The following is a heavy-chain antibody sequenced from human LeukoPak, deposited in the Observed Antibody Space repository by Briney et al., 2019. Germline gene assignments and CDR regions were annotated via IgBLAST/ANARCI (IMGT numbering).Heavy chain of an antibody. Sequence: SETLSLTCTVSGGSISSSSYYWGWIRQPPGKGLEWIGSIYYSGSTYYNPSLKSRVIISVDTSKNQFSLKLSSVTAADTAVYYCARQRAFGVVIGDAFDIWGQGTMVTVSS. D-gene: IGHD3-3*01. CDR2: IYYSGST. CDR3: ARQRAFGVVIGDAFDI. CDR1: GGSISSSSYY. V-gene: IGHV4-39*01. J-gene: IGHJ3*02.